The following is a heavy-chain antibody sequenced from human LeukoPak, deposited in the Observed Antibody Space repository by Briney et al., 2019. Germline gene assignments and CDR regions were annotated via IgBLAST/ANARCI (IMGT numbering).Heavy chain of an antibody. Sequence: AASVKVSCKASGYTFTSYHMHWVRQAPGQGLEWMGIINPSGGTTNYAQKFRGRVTMTKDMSTSTVYMELSSLRSEDTAVYYCASSVDIVATIGRNAFDIWGQGTMVTVSS. CDR3: ASSVDIVATIGRNAFDI. CDR1: GYTFTSYH. V-gene: IGHV1-46*01. CDR2: INPSGGTT. J-gene: IGHJ3*02. D-gene: IGHD5-12*01.